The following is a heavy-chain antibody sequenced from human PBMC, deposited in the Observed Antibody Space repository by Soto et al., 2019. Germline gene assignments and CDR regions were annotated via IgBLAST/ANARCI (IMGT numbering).Heavy chain of an antibody. CDR2: MSYDGSDT. CDR1: GFIFSNNG. J-gene: IGHJ6*02. Sequence: VGSLRLSCVGSGFIFSNNGMHWVRQTPGKGLEWVAFMSYDGSDTFYADSVKGRFTISRDNSKNTLYLQMNSLRAEDTAVYYCARTYCSSTSCYDMDVWGQGTTVTVSS. CDR3: ARTYCSSTSCYDMDV. D-gene: IGHD2-2*01. V-gene: IGHV3-30*03.